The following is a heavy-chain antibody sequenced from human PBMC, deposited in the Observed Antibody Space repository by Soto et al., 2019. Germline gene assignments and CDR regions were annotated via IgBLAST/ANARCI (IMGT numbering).Heavy chain of an antibody. D-gene: IGHD2-21*02. CDR1: GASIDSSAYY. J-gene: IGHJ4*02. CDR3: GRPGGDFVLPSDD. CDR2: IFYSGTA. V-gene: IGHV4-39*01. Sequence: SETLSLTCTVSGASIDSSAYYWAWIRQPPGKGLEWIGSIFYSGTAYYSPSLAGRVTMSVDTSKNQFSLNLNSVTAADTAVYFGGRPGGDFVLPSDDWGPGTLVTFSS.